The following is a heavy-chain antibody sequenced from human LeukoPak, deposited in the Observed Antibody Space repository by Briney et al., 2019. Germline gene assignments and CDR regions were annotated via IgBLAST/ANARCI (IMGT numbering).Heavy chain of an antibody. CDR3: TTLDGSGASSIDY. Sequence: GGSIRLSCAASGFTFSNAWMSWVRQASGKGLEWVGRIKSKTDGGTTDYAAPVKGRFTISRDDSKNTLYLQMNSLKTEDTAVCYCTTLDGSGASSIDYWGQASLVTVSS. CDR2: IKSKTDGGTT. D-gene: IGHD3-22*01. CDR1: GFTFSNAW. V-gene: IGHV3-15*01. J-gene: IGHJ4*02.